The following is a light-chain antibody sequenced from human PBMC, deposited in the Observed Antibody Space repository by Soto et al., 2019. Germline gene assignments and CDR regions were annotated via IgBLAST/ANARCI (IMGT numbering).Light chain of an antibody. V-gene: IGLV2-23*01. J-gene: IGLJ3*02. CDR3: CSYAGIWV. Sequence: QSALTQPASVSGSPGQSITISCTGTSSDFGSYNLVSWYQQHPGKAPKLMIYEGIKRPSGVSNRFSGSKSGNTASLTISGLQAEDEANYYCCSYAGIWVFGGGTKLTVL. CDR2: EGI. CDR1: SSDFGSYNL.